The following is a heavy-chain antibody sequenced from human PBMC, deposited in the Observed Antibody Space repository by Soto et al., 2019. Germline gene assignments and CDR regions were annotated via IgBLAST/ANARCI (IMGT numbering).Heavy chain of an antibody. V-gene: IGHV3-21*01. CDR2: ISSSSSYI. J-gene: IGHJ4*02. Sequence: GGSLRLSCAASGFTFSSYSMNWVRQAPGKGLEWVSSISSSSSYIYYADSVKGRFTISRDNAKNSLYLQMNILRAEDTAVYYCARVINPGGSYPYYFDYWGQGTLVTVSS. CDR3: ARVINPGGSYPYYFDY. D-gene: IGHD1-26*01. CDR1: GFTFSSYS.